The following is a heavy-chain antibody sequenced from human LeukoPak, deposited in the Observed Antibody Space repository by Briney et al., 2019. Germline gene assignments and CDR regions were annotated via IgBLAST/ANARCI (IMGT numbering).Heavy chain of an antibody. D-gene: IGHD3-3*01. Sequence: PSETLSLTCAVYGGSFSGYYWSWIRQPPGKGLEWIGEINHSGSTNYNPSLKSRVTISVDTSKNQFSLKLSSVTAADTAVYYCARGAEQYYYDFWSGYLYYFDYWGQGTLVTVSS. CDR2: INHSGST. CDR1: GGSFSGYY. CDR3: ARGAEQYYYDFWSGYLYYFDY. V-gene: IGHV4-34*01. J-gene: IGHJ4*02.